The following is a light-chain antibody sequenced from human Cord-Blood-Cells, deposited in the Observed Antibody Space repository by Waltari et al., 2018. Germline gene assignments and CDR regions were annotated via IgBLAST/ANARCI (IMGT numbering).Light chain of an antibody. CDR1: QSIGSS. CDR2: YAS. Sequence: EIVLTQSPDFQSGTQKTKFSITCRASQSIGSSLHWYQQTPDQSPKLLIKYASQSFSGVPSRFRGSGSWTDFTLTINSLEAEDAATYYCHQSSSLPWTFGQGTKVEIK. V-gene: IGKV6-21*01. J-gene: IGKJ1*01. CDR3: HQSSSLPWT.